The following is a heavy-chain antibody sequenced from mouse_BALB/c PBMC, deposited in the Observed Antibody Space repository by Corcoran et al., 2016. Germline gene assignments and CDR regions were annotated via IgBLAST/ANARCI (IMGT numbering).Heavy chain of an antibody. J-gene: IGHJ1*01. D-gene: IGHD4-1*02. Sequence: QVTLKESGPGILQPSQTLSLTCSFSGFSLSTSGMGVSWFPQPSGKGLEWLAHIYWDDDKRYNPSLKSRLTISKDTSRNQVFLKITSVDTADTATYYCARVNRDGYFDVWGAGTTVTVSS. CDR2: IYWDDDK. CDR3: ARVNRDGYFDV. CDR1: GFSLSTSGMG. V-gene: IGHV8-12*01.